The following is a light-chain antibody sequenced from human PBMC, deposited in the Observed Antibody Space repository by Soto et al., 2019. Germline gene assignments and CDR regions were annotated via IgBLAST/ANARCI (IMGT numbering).Light chain of an antibody. CDR2: KAS. CDR3: QQYNSYPYT. Sequence: DIQMTQSPSTMSASVGDRVTITCRASQSISGWLAWYQQKPGKAPNLLIYKASSVRSGVPSRFSGSGSGTEFTLTISSLQLDDFATYYCQQYNSYPYTFGQGTKLEIK. V-gene: IGKV1-5*03. CDR1: QSISGW. J-gene: IGKJ2*01.